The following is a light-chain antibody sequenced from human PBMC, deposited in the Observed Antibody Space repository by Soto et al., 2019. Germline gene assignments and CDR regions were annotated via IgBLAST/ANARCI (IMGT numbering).Light chain of an antibody. V-gene: IGKV1-5*03. CDR3: QQYSTYTPRT. J-gene: IGKJ1*01. CDR2: KAS. Sequence: DIQITQSPSTLSASVVDRVTITCRASQSISSWLAWYQQKPGKAPKILIYKASSLESGVPSRFSGSGSGTEFTLTISSLQPDDFATYYCQQYSTYTPRTFGQGTKVDIK. CDR1: QSISSW.